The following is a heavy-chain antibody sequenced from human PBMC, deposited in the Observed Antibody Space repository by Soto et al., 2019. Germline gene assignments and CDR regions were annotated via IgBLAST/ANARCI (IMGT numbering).Heavy chain of an antibody. J-gene: IGHJ6*02. D-gene: IGHD2-2*01. Sequence: SVKVSCKASGGTFSSYAISWVRQAPGQGLEWMGGIIPTFGTANYAQKFQGRVTITADESTSTAYMELSSLRSEDTAVYYCARPLGYCSSTSCYFVYYGMDVWGQGTTVTVSS. CDR1: GGTFSSYA. CDR2: IIPTFGTA. V-gene: IGHV1-69*13. CDR3: ARPLGYCSSTSCYFVYYGMDV.